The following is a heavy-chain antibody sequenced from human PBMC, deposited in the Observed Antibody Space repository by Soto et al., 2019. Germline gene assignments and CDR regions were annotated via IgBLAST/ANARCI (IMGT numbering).Heavy chain of an antibody. J-gene: IGHJ4*02. V-gene: IGHV4-59*13. CDR1: GGSISSYY. CDR2: IYYNVTT. CDR3: ARYYYDTSGYYYDY. D-gene: IGHD3-22*01. Sequence: ETLSLTCTVSGGSISSYYWSWIRQPPGKGLEWIGYIYYNVTTNYNPSLKSRVTMSVGTSKNQFSLKLSSVTASDTAVYYCARYYYDTSGYYYDYWGQGSLVTVSS.